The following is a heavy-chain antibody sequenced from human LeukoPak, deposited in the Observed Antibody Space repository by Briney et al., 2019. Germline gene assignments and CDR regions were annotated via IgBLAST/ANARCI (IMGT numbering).Heavy chain of an antibody. J-gene: IGHJ6*02. V-gene: IGHV3-7*01. CDR1: GFTFSSYW. CDR2: IKQDGSEK. Sequence: GGSLRLSCAASGFTFSSYWMSWVRQAPGKGLEWVANIKQDGSEKYYVDSVKGRFTISRDNAKNSLYLQMNSLRAEDTAVYYCAREYIVVVPAASYYYGMDVWGQGTTVTASS. D-gene: IGHD2-2*01. CDR3: AREYIVVVPAASYYYGMDV.